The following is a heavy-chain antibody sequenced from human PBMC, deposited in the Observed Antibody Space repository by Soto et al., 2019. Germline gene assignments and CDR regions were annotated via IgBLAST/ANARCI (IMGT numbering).Heavy chain of an antibody. Sequence: QVQLVQSGAEVRKPGASVKVSCKASGYTFSDYYIHWVRQAPGQGLEWMGWINPNSGGTKYAPKFQCGITMTRATSITTAYMESSRLTSGDTAVYYCAREPATAKTEGVDFWGQVTLGTVSS. J-gene: IGHJ4*02. CDR1: GYTFSDYY. CDR3: AREPATAKTEGVDF. CDR2: INPNSGGT. D-gene: IGHD3-16*01. V-gene: IGHV1-2*02.